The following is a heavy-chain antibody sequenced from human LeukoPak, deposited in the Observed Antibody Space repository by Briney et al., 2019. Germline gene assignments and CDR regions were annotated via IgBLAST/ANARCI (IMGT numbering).Heavy chain of an antibody. V-gene: IGHV4-59*08. Sequence: SETLSLTCAVSGVSISSYYWSWIRQPPGKGLEWIGYIYYSGSTNYNPYLKSRVTISVDTSKNQFPLKLSSVTAADTAVYYCARHRRQWLVLDYWGQGTLVTVSS. CDR3: ARHRRQWLVLDY. J-gene: IGHJ4*02. CDR2: IYYSGST. D-gene: IGHD6-19*01. CDR1: GVSISSYY.